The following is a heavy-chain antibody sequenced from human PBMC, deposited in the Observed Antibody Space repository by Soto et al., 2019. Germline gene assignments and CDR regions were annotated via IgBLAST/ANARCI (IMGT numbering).Heavy chain of an antibody. D-gene: IGHD2-2*02. V-gene: IGHV1-18*01. CDR2: LSVHTGQT. CDR3: ARARYCSSPSCYNHYYYGMDI. Sequence: QLVQSGPEVKKPGASLKVSCRASDYTFTKYGVSWVRQAPGQGLEWLGWLSVHTGQTRYARKVQGRATMTADTSANTAYMELRSLISDDTAVYYCARARYCSSPSCYNHYYYGMDIWGQGTTVTVSS. CDR1: DYTFTKYG. J-gene: IGHJ6*02.